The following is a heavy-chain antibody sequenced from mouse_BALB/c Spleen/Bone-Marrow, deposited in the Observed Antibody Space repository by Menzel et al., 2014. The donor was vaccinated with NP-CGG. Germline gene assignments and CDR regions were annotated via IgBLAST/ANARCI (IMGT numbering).Heavy chain of an antibody. V-gene: IGHV1-69*02. D-gene: IGHD3-2*02. CDR2: IDPSDSYT. Sequence: VQLQESGAELVKPGASVKLSCKASGYTFTSYWMHWVKQRPGQGLEWIGEIDPSDSYTNYNQKFKGKATLTVDKSSSTTYMQLSDLTSEDSAGYDSATDHATRYTMDYWGQGTSVTVSS. J-gene: IGHJ4*01. CDR1: GYTFTSYW. CDR3: ATDHATRYTMDY.